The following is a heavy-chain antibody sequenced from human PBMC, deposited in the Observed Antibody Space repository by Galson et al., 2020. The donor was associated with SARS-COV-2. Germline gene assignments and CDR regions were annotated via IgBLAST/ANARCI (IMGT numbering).Heavy chain of an antibody. J-gene: IGHJ4*02. CDR1: GGSISSGSYY. D-gene: IGHD4-17*01. Sequence: SETLSLTCTVSGGSISSGSYYWSWIRQPAGKGLEWIGRIYTSGSTNYNPSLKSRVTISVDTSKNQFSLKLSSVTAADTAVYYCASNHDYGDYVLFDYWGQGTLVTVSS. CDR3: ASNHDYGDYVLFDY. CDR2: IYTSGST. V-gene: IGHV4-61*02.